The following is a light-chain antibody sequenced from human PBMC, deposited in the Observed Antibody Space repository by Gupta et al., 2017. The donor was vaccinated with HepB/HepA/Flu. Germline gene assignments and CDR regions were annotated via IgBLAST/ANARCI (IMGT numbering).Light chain of an antibody. CDR3: QQRSNWPWT. CDR2: EAS. Sequence: DIVLPQSPATLSVSPGERATLSCRASQSVSNYLAWYQQKPGQAPRLLIHEASNRATGIPARFSGSGSGTGFTRTISSLETEDFAVDYCQQRSNWPWTLGQGTKVEIK. CDR1: QSVSNY. V-gene: IGKV3-11*01. J-gene: IGKJ1*01.